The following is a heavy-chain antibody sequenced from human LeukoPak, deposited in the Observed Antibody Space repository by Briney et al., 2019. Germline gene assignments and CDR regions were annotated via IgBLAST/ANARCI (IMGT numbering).Heavy chain of an antibody. Sequence: GESLKISRQASGYSFSNYWIGWVRQLPDKGLKWMAIIYPGDSDIRYSPSSQGRVTISADKSINTAYLQWSSLKASDTAIYYCARLQSLATVAFFFDSWGQGTLVTVSS. V-gene: IGHV5-51*01. D-gene: IGHD4-11*01. CDR1: GYSFSNYW. CDR2: IYPGDSDI. CDR3: ARLQSLATVAFFFDS. J-gene: IGHJ4*02.